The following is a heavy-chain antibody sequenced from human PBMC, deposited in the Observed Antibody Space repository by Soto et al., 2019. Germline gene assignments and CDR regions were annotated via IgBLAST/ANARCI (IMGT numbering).Heavy chain of an antibody. CDR2: ISYDGSNK. Sequence: QVQLVESGGGVVQPGRSLRLSCAASGFTFSSYAMHWVRQAPGKGLEWVAVISYDGSNKYYADSVKGRFTISRDNSKNTLYLQMNSLRAEYTAVYYCARAYCGGDCYSNYFDYLGQGTLVTVSS. V-gene: IGHV3-30-3*01. D-gene: IGHD2-21*02. CDR1: GFTFSSYA. CDR3: ARAYCGGDCYSNYFDY. J-gene: IGHJ4*02.